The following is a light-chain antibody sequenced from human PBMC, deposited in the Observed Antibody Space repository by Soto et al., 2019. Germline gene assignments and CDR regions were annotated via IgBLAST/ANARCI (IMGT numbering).Light chain of an antibody. CDR3: QQSSSSPIT. V-gene: IGKV3-20*01. CDR1: QSVTSSY. CDR2: AAS. J-gene: IGKJ5*01. Sequence: EIVSTQSPGPLSLSPGESATLSCGAIQSVTSSYLAWYQQKPGQAPRVLMYAASSSATGIPDRFSGSGSGTDFTLTISRREAEDFAGYYCQQSSSSPITVGQGTQLEVK.